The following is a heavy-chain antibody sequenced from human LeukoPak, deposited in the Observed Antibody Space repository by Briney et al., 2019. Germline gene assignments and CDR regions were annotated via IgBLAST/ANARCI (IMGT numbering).Heavy chain of an antibody. V-gene: IGHV6-1*01. CDR2: TYYRSKWYN. CDR1: GASVSINSAA. D-gene: IGHD3-9*01. Sequence: SPTLSLTFAISGASVSINSAAWNWIRQSPSRGLEWLGRTYYRSKWYNDYAVSVKSLITINPDTSKNQFSLQLNSVTPEDTAVYYCARGYDILTGVFDYWGQGTLVTVSS. J-gene: IGHJ4*02. CDR3: ARGYDILTGVFDY.